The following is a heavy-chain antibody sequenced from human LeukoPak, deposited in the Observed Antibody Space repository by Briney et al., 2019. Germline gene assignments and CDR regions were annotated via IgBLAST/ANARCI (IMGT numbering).Heavy chain of an antibody. CDR3: AKVQLGIGVDY. D-gene: IGHD7-27*01. J-gene: IGHJ4*02. CDR1: GFSFSSYA. V-gene: IGHV3-23*01. Sequence: GGSLRLSCAASGFSFSSYAVSWVRQAPGKGLEWVSGISDGGSRTYYADSVKGRFTISRDDSKNTLYLQMNSLRAEDTAVYYCAKVQLGIGVDYWGQGTLVTVSS. CDR2: ISDGGSRT.